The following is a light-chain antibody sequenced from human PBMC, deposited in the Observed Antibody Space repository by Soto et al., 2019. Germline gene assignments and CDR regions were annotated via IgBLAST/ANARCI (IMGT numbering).Light chain of an antibody. V-gene: IGKV2-30*01. J-gene: IGKJ1*01. CDR3: MQGTHWPPT. CDR2: WVS. Sequence: DVVMTQSPLSLPVALGQPASISCRSSQSLAYSDGNTNLNWFLQRPGQSPRRLIYWVSYRDSGVPDRFSGRWSGTDFTLKISRVEAEDVGVYYCMQGTHWPPTFSQGTKVEIK. CDR1: QSLAYSDGNTN.